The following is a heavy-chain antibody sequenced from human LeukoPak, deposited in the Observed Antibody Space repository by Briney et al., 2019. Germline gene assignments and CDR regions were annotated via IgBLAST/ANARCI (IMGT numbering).Heavy chain of an antibody. J-gene: IGHJ6*03. D-gene: IGHD2-21*02. Sequence: GGSLRLSCVVSGFTFSSYAMSWVRQAPGKGRGWGSYISSSGSTIYYADSVKGRFTISRDNAKNSLYLQMNSLRAEDTAVYYCASLSDFHYYYYYYMDVWGKGTTVTVSS. CDR2: ISSSGSTI. CDR3: ASLSDFHYYYYYYMDV. CDR1: GFTFSSYA. V-gene: IGHV3-48*04.